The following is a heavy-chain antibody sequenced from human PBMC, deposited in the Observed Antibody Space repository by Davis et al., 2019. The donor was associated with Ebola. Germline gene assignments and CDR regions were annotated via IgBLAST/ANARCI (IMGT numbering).Heavy chain of an antibody. CDR2: IKQDGSEK. V-gene: IGHV3-7*01. CDR1: GFTFSSYW. J-gene: IGHJ6*02. D-gene: IGHD2-15*01. CDR3: ARVGGRDPYYYYYGMDV. Sequence: GGSLRLSCAASGFTFSSYWMSWVRQAPGKGLEWVANIKQDGSEKYYVDSVKGRFTISRDNAKNSLYLQMNSLRAEDTAVYYCARVGGRDPYYYYYGMDVWGQGTTVTVSS.